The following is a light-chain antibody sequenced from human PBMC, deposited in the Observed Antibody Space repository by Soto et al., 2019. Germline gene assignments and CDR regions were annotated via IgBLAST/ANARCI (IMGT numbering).Light chain of an antibody. Sequence: QSALTQPASVSGSLGQSVAISCTGTSSDVAAYNFDSWYQQHAGKAPKLMVFHVSNRPSGVSDRFSGSKSGITASLTISGLQAEDEADYYCSSLASGGNYVFGPGTKVTVL. CDR1: SSDVAAYNF. V-gene: IGLV2-14*01. CDR3: SSLASGGNYV. CDR2: HVS. J-gene: IGLJ1*01.